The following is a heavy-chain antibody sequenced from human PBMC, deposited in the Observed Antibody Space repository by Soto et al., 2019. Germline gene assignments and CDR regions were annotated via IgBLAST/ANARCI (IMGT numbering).Heavy chain of an antibody. CDR1: GFTFSSYA. J-gene: IGHJ6*02. CDR2: ISGSGGST. V-gene: IGHV3-23*01. D-gene: IGHD6-6*01. Sequence: LSLSCAASGFTFSSYAMSWVRQAPGKGLEWVSAISGSGGSTYYADSVKGRFTISRDNSKNTLYLQMNSLRAEDTAVYYCADSSSAAYYYYYGMDVWGQGTTVTVSS. CDR3: ADSSSAAYYYYYGMDV.